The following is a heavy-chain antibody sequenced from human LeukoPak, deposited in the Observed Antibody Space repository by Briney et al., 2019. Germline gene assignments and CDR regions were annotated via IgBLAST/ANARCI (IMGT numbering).Heavy chain of an antibody. CDR3: ARGDGNMEWCSSSSCYYALDI. CDR2: IKQDGSEK. Sequence: GGSLRLSCAASGFTFISYWMSWVRHAPGKGLECVANIKQDGSEKYYGDPVKGRFTISRDNAKNSLYLKMNTLRAQDTGVYYFARGDGNMEWCSSSSCYYALDIWGQGRMVSV. V-gene: IGHV3-7*02. CDR1: GFTFISYW. D-gene: IGHD2-2*01. J-gene: IGHJ3*02.